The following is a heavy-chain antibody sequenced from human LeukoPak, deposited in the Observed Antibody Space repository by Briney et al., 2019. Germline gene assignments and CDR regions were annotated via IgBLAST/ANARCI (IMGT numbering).Heavy chain of an antibody. D-gene: IGHD3-10*01. CDR1: GFTVSSTY. J-gene: IGHJ5*02. CDR2: IYSGGST. CDR3: ARGVSYGSGSYIGDP. Sequence: GGSLRLSCAASGFTVSSTYTSWVRQAPGKGLEWVSVIYSGGSTYYADSVKGRFTISRDNSKNTFYLQMNSLRAEDTAVYYCARGVSYGSGSYIGDPWGQGTLVTVPS. V-gene: IGHV3-53*01.